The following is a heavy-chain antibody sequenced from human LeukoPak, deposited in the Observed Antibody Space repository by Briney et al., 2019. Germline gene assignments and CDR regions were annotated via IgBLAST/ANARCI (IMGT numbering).Heavy chain of an antibody. CDR2: IIPIFGTA. J-gene: IGHJ6*02. V-gene: IGHV1-69*13. CDR3: ARGSRRNCSGGSCRYYYYGMDV. Sequence: EASVKVSCKASGGTFSSYAISWVRQAPGQGLEWMGGIIPIFGTANYAQKFQGRVTITADESTGTAYMELSSLRSEDTAVYYCARGSRRNCSGGSCRYYYYGMDVWGQGTTVTVSS. CDR1: GGTFSSYA. D-gene: IGHD2-15*01.